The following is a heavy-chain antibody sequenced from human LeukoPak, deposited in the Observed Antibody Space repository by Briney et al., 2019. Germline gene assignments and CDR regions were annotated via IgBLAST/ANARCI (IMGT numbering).Heavy chain of an antibody. Sequence: GGSLRLSCAASGFTFYNFVMSWVRQAPGKGLEWVSGISGSGGSTYYADSLKGRFTISRDNSKNTLYLQMNSLRGEDTAVYYCAKDQTMIRGVGFDYWGQGTLVTVSS. CDR2: ISGSGGST. J-gene: IGHJ4*02. CDR1: GFTFYNFV. CDR3: AKDQTMIRGVGFDY. V-gene: IGHV3-23*01. D-gene: IGHD3-10*01.